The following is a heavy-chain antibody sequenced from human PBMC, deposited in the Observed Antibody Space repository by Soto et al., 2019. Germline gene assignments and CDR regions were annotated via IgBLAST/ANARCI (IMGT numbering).Heavy chain of an antibody. D-gene: IGHD1-7*01. Sequence: EVQLVESGGGLVKPGGSLRLSCAVSDFTFNIAWMNWVRQAPGKGLEWVGRIKRKTEGETTDYAVPVRGRFTISKDESKNTLYLQMNSLKIEDTALYSCAADTETTSNEAFDYWGKGILVTVSS. CDR3: AADTETTSNEAFDY. J-gene: IGHJ4*02. CDR2: IKRKTEGETT. CDR1: DFTFNIAW. V-gene: IGHV3-15*07.